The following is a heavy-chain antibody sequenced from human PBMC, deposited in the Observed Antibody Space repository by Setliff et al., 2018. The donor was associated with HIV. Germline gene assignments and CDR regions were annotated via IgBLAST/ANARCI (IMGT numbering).Heavy chain of an antibody. J-gene: IGHJ4*02. CDR2: INHSGNT. Sequence: PSETLSLTCAVYGGSSSGYYWSWIRQPPGKGLEWIGDINHSGNTHYNPSLKSRVTISVDTSKNQFSLNLSSVTAADTAVYYCARVPWTYLYYFDYWGQGTLVTVS. CDR1: GGSSSGYY. V-gene: IGHV4-34*01. CDR3: ARVPWTYLYYFDY. D-gene: IGHD2-21*01.